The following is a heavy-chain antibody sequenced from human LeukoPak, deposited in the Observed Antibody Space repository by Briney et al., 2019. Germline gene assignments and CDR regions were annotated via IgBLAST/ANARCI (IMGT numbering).Heavy chain of an antibody. CDR3: ARLMVRGIIDFDY. CDR2: ISSVGGTI. J-gene: IGHJ4*02. Sequence: GGSLRLSCAASGLTFSSYSMNWVRQAPGKGLEWVSYISSVGGTISYADSVKGRFTISRDNAKNSLYLQMDSLRDEDTAVYYCARLMVRGIIDFDYWGQGALVTVSS. CDR1: GLTFSSYS. D-gene: IGHD3-10*01. V-gene: IGHV3-48*02.